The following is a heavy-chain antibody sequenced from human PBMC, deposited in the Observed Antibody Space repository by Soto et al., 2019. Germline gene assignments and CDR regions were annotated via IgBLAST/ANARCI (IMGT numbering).Heavy chain of an antibody. V-gene: IGHV1-18*01. Sequence: ASVTVSCTASGYTSRSYGVTWVRQAPGQGLEWMGWISAYSGGTTSAQKYQDRVTMTTDTATNTAYMELRSLRSDDTAVYYCARERYYDVLTGPDSWGQGTLVTVSS. CDR2: ISAYSGGT. CDR1: GYTSRSYG. D-gene: IGHD3-9*01. J-gene: IGHJ5*01. CDR3: ARERYYDVLTGPDS.